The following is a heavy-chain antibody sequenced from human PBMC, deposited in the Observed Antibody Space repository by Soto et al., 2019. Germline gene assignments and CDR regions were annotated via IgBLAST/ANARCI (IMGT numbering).Heavy chain of an antibody. CDR1: GFTFNKYA. J-gene: IGHJ4*01. CDR3: APSRYDYGDDAVGY. D-gene: IGHD4-17*01. CDR2: ISGSSSTS. Sequence: EVQLLEYGGGLVQRGESLRLSCVASGFTFNKYAMTWFRQAPGKGLEWVSSISGSSSTSYYADSVKGRFTISRDRAKNPVYLHMNTLSTEDTGVYYCAPSRYDYGDDAVGYWGQGTLVTVSS. V-gene: IGHV3-23*01.